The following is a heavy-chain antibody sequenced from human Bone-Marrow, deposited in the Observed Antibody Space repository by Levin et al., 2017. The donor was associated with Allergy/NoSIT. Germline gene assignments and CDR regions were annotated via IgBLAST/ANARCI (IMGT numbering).Heavy chain of an antibody. D-gene: IGHD6-25*01. J-gene: IGHJ6*02. CDR3: ARDGRPHHYYDQGMDV. V-gene: IGHV3-30*03. CDR2: ISSDGRNK. CDR1: GFTFSDHA. Sequence: GGSLRLSCAASGFTFSDHAVHWVRQAPGRGLEWVGVISSDGRNKYYAESVKGRFTISRDNSKNTLYLQMNNLRPEETSIYYCARDGRPHHYYDQGMDVWGRGTTVTVFS.